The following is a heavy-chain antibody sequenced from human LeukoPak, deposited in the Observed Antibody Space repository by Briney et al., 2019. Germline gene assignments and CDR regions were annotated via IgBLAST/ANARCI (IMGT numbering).Heavy chain of an antibody. Sequence: GGSLRLSCAASGFTFSTYAMNWVRQAPGKGLEWVSAISGSGAKTYYADFVKGRFTISRDNSKNTLYLQMNSLRAEDTAVYYCAKAPVTTCSGAYCYPFDYWSQGTLVTVSS. CDR3: AKAPVTTCSGAYCYPFDY. J-gene: IGHJ4*02. CDR1: GFTFSTYA. V-gene: IGHV3-23*01. D-gene: IGHD2-15*01. CDR2: ISGSGAKT.